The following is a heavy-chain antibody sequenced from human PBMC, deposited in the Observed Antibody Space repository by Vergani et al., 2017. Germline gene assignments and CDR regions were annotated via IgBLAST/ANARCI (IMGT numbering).Heavy chain of an antibody. CDR1: GFTFSSYA. CDR3: ARSLTFLTAYGAFDI. V-gene: IGHV3-23*01. CDR2: ISGSGGST. Sequence: EVQLLESGGGLVQPGGSLRLSCAASGFTFSSYAMSWVRQAPGKGLEWVAVISGSGGSTYYADSVKGRFTIARYNSKNTLYLQMNSLRAEDTAVYYCARSLTFLTAYGAFDIWGQGTMVTVSS. J-gene: IGHJ3*02. D-gene: IGHD3-10*01.